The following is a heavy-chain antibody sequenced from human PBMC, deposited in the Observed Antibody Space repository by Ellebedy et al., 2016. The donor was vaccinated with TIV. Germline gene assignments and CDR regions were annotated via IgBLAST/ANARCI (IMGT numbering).Heavy chain of an antibody. CDR1: GGTFSSYA. CDR2: IIPILGIA. V-gene: IGHV1-69*04. D-gene: IGHD6-6*01. J-gene: IGHJ4*02. Sequence: AASVKVSCKASGGTFSSYAIFWVRPAPGQGLEWMGRIIPILGIANYAQKFQGRVTIPADKSTSTAYMELSSLRSDDTAVYYCARGSGIAARPDYWGQGTLVTVSS. CDR3: ARGSGIAARPDY.